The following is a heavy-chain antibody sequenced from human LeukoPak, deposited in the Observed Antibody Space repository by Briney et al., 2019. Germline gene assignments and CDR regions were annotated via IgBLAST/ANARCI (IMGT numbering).Heavy chain of an antibody. J-gene: IGHJ4*02. V-gene: IGHV1-46*01. D-gene: IGHD3-9*01. CDR1: GYTFTSYY. Sequence: ASVKVSCKASGYTFTSYYMHWVRQAPGQGLEWMGIINPSGGRNSYAHKFQGRVTMTRDASTSTVYMELISLISEDTAVYYCAREYIGLYFDALYYFDSWGQGTLVTVSS. CDR2: INPSGGRN. CDR3: AREYIGLYFDALYYFDS.